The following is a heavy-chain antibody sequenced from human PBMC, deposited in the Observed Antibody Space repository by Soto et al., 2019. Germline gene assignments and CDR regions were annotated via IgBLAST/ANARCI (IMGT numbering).Heavy chain of an antibody. CDR2: IYYSGST. Sequence: SETLSLTCTVSGGSISSYYWSWIRQPPGKGLEWIGYIYYSGSTNYNPSLKSRVTISVDTSKNQFSLKLSSVTAADTAVYYCAMTSTHYDILTGYYSPRGAFDIWGQGTTVTVSS. V-gene: IGHV4-59*08. CDR3: AMTSTHYDILTGYYSPRGAFDI. CDR1: GGSISSYY. D-gene: IGHD3-9*01. J-gene: IGHJ3*02.